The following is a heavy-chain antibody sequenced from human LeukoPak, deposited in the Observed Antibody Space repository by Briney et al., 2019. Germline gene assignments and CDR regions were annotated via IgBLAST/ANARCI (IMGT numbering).Heavy chain of an antibody. D-gene: IGHD4-17*01. CDR1: GFTVSNNY. Sequence: GGSLRLSCAAPGFTVSNNYMSWARQAPNKGLEWVSVIYSGGSTYYADSVKGPFTISRDNTRNTLYLQMNSLRVEDTAIYYCACLWGSTTAGSFDYWGQGTLVTVSS. J-gene: IGHJ4*02. CDR2: IYSGGST. V-gene: IGHV3-53*01. CDR3: ACLWGSTTAGSFDY.